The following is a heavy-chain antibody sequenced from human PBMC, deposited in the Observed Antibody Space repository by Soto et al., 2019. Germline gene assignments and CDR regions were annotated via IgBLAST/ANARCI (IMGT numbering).Heavy chain of an antibody. V-gene: IGHV4-31*03. CDR1: GGSISSGGYY. Sequence: QVQLQESGPGLVKPSQTLSLTCTVSGGSISSGGYYWSWIRQHPGKGLEWIGYIYYSGSTYYNPSLKSRVTITVDTSKNQFPLKLGSVTAAGTAVYYCARVDRFLEWLAVDYWGQGTLVTVSS. CDR3: ARVDRFLEWLAVDY. D-gene: IGHD3-3*01. J-gene: IGHJ4*02. CDR2: IYYSGST.